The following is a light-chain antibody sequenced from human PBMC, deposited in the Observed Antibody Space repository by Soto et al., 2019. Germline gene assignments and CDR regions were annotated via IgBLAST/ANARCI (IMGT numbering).Light chain of an antibody. J-gene: IGLJ3*02. CDR2: EVS. V-gene: IGLV2-14*03. Sequence: QSALTQPASVSGSPGQSITISCTGTSSDVGDYDFVSWYQQLPGKAPKLMIYEVSHRPSGVSNRFSGSKSGNTASLTISGLQAEDQAHYYCSSHTSSSIWVFGRGTKLTVL. CDR3: SSHTSSSIWV. CDR1: SSDVGDYDF.